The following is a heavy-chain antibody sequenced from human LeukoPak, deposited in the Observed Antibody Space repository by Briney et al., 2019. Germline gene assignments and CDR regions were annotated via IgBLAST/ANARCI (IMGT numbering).Heavy chain of an antibody. Sequence: GGSLRLSCAASGFTFSHYWMSWVRQAPGKGLEWVANTKPDGSAEYYADSVRGRFTASRDNANNLLYLQMNRLRAEDTAVYYCARDGGLHTNFDYWGQGTLLTVSS. CDR1: GFTFSHYW. D-gene: IGHD2-15*01. CDR3: ARDGGLHTNFDY. CDR2: TKPDGSAE. V-gene: IGHV3-7*01. J-gene: IGHJ4*02.